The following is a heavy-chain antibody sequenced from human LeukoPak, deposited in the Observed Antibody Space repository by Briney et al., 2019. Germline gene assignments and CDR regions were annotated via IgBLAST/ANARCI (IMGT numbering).Heavy chain of an antibody. CDR1: GFTFCDVA. CDR2: IRKKGYGETT. D-gene: IGHD4-23*01. J-gene: IGHJ4*02. V-gene: IGHV3-49*03. Sequence: GGSLRLSCIASGFTFCDVAWSWFRQAPGKGRGFIAFIRKKGYGETTDYAASVRGRFTVSRDDAMRVAYLQMNSLQTEDLALNYCPRGLHDYGGSNYYFEQWGRGNLVIVSS. CDR3: PRGLHDYGGSNYYFEQ.